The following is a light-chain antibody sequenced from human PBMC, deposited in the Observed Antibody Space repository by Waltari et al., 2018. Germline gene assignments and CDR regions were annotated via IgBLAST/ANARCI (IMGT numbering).Light chain of an antibody. CDR1: SSNIVNKS. Sequence: QSAFTPPPSVSATPGHKVTISCSRRSSNIVNKSLSSYQHHPGTDPTLLIYDNNRRRSGIPDRFSGCTSGTSATLDITGLQNGDEADYYCGTWDNSRSAVVFGGGTKLTVL. V-gene: IGLV1-51*01. CDR3: GTWDNSRSAVV. CDR2: DNN. J-gene: IGLJ2*01.